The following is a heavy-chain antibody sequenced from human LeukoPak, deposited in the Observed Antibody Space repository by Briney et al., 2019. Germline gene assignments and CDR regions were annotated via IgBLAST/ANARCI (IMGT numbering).Heavy chain of an antibody. V-gene: IGHV3-53*01. Sequence: PGGSLRLSCAASGLTCSHNYVSWVRQAPGKGLEWVSAIHTSGDTCYADSVKGRFTISRDTSKNTLYLQINSLRVEDTAIYYCTAAAGYNYGQYWGQGTLVTVSS. CDR2: IHTSGDT. J-gene: IGHJ4*02. CDR3: TAAAGYNYGQY. D-gene: IGHD5-18*01. CDR1: GLTCSHNY.